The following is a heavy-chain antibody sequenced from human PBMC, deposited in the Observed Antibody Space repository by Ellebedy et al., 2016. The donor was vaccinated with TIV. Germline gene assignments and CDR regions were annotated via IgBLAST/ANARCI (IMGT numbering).Heavy chain of an antibody. Sequence: GESLKISCAASGFSFRSYWMSWVRQAPGKGLEWVANIYQDGSEKYYVDSVEGRFTISRDNAKNELYLQMKSLEVEDTAVYYCARRGSYGDYAVHVNSWFDSWGQGTPVTVSP. CDR2: IYQDGSEK. J-gene: IGHJ5*01. CDR3: ARRGSYGDYAVHVNSWFDS. V-gene: IGHV3-7*01. D-gene: IGHD4-17*01. CDR1: GFSFRSYW.